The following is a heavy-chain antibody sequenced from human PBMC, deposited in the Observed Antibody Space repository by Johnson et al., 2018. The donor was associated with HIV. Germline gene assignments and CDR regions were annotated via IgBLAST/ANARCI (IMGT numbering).Heavy chain of an antibody. J-gene: IGHJ3*02. V-gene: IGHV3-48*04. CDR2: ISSSGSTI. CDR1: GFTFSSYA. D-gene: IGHD6-13*01. CDR3: ASGAAAAPDAFDI. Sequence: VQLVESGGGVVQPGRSLRLSCAASGFTFSSYAMSWVRQAPGKGLAWVSYISSSGSTIYYADSVKGRFTISRDNAKNTLYLQMNSLRAEDTAVYYCASGAAAAPDAFDIWGQGTMVTVSS.